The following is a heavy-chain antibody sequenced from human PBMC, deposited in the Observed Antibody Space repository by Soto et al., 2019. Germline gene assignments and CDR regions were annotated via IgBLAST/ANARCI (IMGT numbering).Heavy chain of an antibody. CDR2: IDSAFTT. CDR1: GFTFSSSA. Sequence: GSLKLSCAASGFTFSSSAMTWVRQTPGKGLEWVSSIDSAFTTYYSDSLKGHFTISRDNSKNTVYLQMNSLRADDTAVYYCAKDQWELMHWGQGTLVTVSS. J-gene: IGHJ4*01. V-gene: IGHV3-23*05. CDR3: AKDQWELMH. D-gene: IGHD1-26*01.